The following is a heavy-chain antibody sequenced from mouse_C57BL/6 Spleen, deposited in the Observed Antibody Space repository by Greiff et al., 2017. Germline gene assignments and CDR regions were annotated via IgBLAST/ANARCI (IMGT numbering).Heavy chain of an antibody. D-gene: IGHD1-1*01. CDR1: GYTFTSYW. V-gene: IGHV1-59*01. CDR2: IDPSDSYT. J-gene: IGHJ2*01. Sequence: QVQLQQPGAELVRPGTSVKLSCKASGYTFTSYWMHWVKQRPGQGLEWIGVIDPSDSYTNYNQKFKGKATLTVDTSSSTAYMQLSSLTSEDSAVYYCARFGSSYWGQGTTLTVSS. CDR3: ARFGSSY.